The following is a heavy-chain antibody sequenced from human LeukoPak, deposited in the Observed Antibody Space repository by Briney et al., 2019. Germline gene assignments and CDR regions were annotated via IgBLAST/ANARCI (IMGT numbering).Heavy chain of an antibody. CDR1: GFTFSSFA. Sequence: GGSLRLSCAASGFTFSSFAMSWVRQAPGKGLEWVSDISGSGGSTYYADSVKGRFTISRDNSKNSLYLQMNSLRAEDTAVCYCAKGGYSSGWYTFGDYYYGMDVWGQGTTVTVSS. D-gene: IGHD6-19*01. V-gene: IGHV3-23*01. J-gene: IGHJ6*02. CDR3: AKGGYSSGWYTFGDYYYGMDV. CDR2: ISGSGGST.